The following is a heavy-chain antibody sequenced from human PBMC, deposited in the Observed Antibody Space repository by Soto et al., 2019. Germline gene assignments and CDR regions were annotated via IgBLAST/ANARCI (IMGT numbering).Heavy chain of an antibody. CDR3: ARIYSGYNFGSG. D-gene: IGHD5-18*01. V-gene: IGHV4-59*12. CDR2: IYYSGST. Sequence: PSETLSLTCTVSGGSISSYYWSWIRQPPGKGLEWIGYIYYSGSTNYNPSLKSRVTISVDTSKNQFSLKLSSVTAADTAVYYCARIYSGYNFGSGWGQGTLVTVSS. CDR1: GGSISSYY. J-gene: IGHJ1*01.